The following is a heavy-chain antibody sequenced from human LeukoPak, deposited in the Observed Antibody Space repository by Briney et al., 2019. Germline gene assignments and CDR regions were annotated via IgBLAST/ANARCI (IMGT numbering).Heavy chain of an antibody. CDR3: ARLSGPNGGGGFDP. D-gene: IGHD3-3*01. CDR1: GGSISTSSYY. V-gene: IGHV4-39*01. Sequence: PSETLSLTCSVSGGSISTSSYYWGWIRQAPGKGLDWIGSIFYSGSTYYNPSLKSRVTISVDTSKNQFSLKVTSVTATDTAVYYCARLSGPNGGGGFDPWGQGTLVTVSS. J-gene: IGHJ5*02. CDR2: IFYSGST.